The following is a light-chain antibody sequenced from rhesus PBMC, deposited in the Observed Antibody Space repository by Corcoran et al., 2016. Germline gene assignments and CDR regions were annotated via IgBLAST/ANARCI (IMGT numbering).Light chain of an antibody. CDR3: QQHDNSPRT. CDR1: QGISNW. CDR2: RAS. J-gene: IGKJ1*01. V-gene: IGKV1-69*01. Sequence: DIQMTQSPSSLSASVGDRVTITCRASQGISNWLAWYQQKPGKAPKLLTYRASKLETGVPSRFSGSGSGTDFTLTISSLQPEDIATYYCQQHDNSPRTFGQGTKVEIK.